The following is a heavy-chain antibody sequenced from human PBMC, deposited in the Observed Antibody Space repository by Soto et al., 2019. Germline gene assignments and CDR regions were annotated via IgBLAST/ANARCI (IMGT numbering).Heavy chain of an antibody. V-gene: IGHV4-30-4*01. J-gene: IGHJ1*01. CDR2: IYYSGST. Sequence: QVQLQESGPGLVKPSQTLSLTCTVSGGSISSGDYYWSWIRQPPGKGLEWIGYIYYSGSTYYNPPLKSRLTISVDTSKNQFSLKLSSVTAADTAVYYCATLLGTVVSGYFQHWGQGTLVTVSS. CDR1: GGSISSGDYY. CDR3: ATLLGTVVSGYFQH. D-gene: IGHD2-15*01.